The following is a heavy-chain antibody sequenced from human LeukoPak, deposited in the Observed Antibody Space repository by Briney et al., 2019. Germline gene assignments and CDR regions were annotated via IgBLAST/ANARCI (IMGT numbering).Heavy chain of an antibody. CDR3: AKTTAGYSSGRYPGWPVDY. V-gene: IGHV3-23*01. D-gene: IGHD6-19*01. Sequence: GGSLRLSCAASGFTFNSYAMYWVRQAPGKGLEWVSGISGSGGSTYHADSVKGRFSISRDNSRNTVFLQMHSLRAEDTALYYCAKTTAGYSSGRYPGWPVDYWGQGTLVTVPS. CDR1: GFTFNSYA. CDR2: ISGSGGST. J-gene: IGHJ4*02.